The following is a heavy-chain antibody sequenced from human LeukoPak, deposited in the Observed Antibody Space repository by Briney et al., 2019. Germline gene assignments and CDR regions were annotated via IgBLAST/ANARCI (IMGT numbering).Heavy chain of an antibody. Sequence: GGSLRLSCAASGFTFSSYAMSWVRQAPGKGLEWVSAISGSGGSTYNADSVKGRFTISRDNSKNTLYLQMNSLRAEDTAVYYCAKASNYGSGSYYPRGVDYWGQGTLVTVSS. V-gene: IGHV3-23*01. CDR3: AKASNYGSGSYYPRGVDY. CDR1: GFTFSSYA. D-gene: IGHD3-10*01. CDR2: ISGSGGST. J-gene: IGHJ4*02.